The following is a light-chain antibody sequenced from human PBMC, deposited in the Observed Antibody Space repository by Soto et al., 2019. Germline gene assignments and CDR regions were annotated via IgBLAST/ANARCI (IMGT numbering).Light chain of an antibody. J-gene: IGKJ1*01. Sequence: AVLLTQSPSSFSASTGDRATITCRASQDIHNYLAWYQQVPGKAPKLLLYAASILQTGVPSRFSSSVSWTDSPLTIDGLQSEDFATYFCQHYYNYPWTFGQGTTVE. CDR1: QDIHNY. CDR3: QHYYNYPWT. V-gene: IGKV1-8*01. CDR2: AAS.